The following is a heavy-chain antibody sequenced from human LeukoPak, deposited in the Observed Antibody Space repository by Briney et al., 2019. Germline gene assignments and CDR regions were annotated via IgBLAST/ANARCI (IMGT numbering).Heavy chain of an antibody. CDR2: ISSSSSYI. D-gene: IGHD6-13*01. J-gene: IGHJ4*02. V-gene: IGHV3-21*01. Sequence: GGSLRLSCAASGFTFSSYSMNWVRQAPGNGLEWVSSISSSSSYIYYADSVKGRFTISRDNAKNSLYLQMNSLRAEDTAVYYCARESSSRDFDYWGQGTLVTVSS. CDR3: ARESSSRDFDY. CDR1: GFTFSSYS.